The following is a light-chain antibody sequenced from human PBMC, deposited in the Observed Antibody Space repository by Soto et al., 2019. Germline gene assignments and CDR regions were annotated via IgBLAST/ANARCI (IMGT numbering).Light chain of an antibody. Sequence: SYELTQPPSVSVAPGKTARITCGGNNIGSKSVHWYQQKPGQAPVLVIYYDSDRPSGIPERFSGSNSGNTATLTISRVEAGDEADYYCQVWDRSSDHPVCGGGTKLTVL. CDR3: QVWDRSSDHPV. CDR1: NIGSKS. V-gene: IGLV3-21*04. J-gene: IGLJ3*02. CDR2: YDS.